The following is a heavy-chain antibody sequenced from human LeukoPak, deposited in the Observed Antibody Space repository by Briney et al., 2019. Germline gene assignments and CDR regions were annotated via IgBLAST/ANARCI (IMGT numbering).Heavy chain of an antibody. J-gene: IGHJ4*02. CDR2: IIPIFGTA. CDR1: GGTFSSYA. V-gene: IGHV1-69*01. CDR3: ARFILGSYYTFDY. Sequence: SVKVSCKASGGTFSSYAISWVRQAPGQGLGWMGGIIPIFGTANYAQKFQGRVTITADESTSTAYMELSSLRSEDTAVYYCARFILGSYYTFDYWGQGTLVTVSS. D-gene: IGHD1-26*01.